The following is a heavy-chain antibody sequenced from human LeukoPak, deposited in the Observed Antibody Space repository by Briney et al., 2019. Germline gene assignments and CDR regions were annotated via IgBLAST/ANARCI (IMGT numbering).Heavy chain of an antibody. J-gene: IGHJ4*02. Sequence: SETLSLTCAVSGYSISSGYYWGWIRQPPGKGLEWIGSIYRSGSTHYNPSLKSRVTISVDTSKKQFSLKLSSVTAADTAVYYCARNSSSWYFDYWGQGTLVTVSS. CDR1: GYSISSGYY. CDR3: ARNSSSWYFDY. D-gene: IGHD6-13*01. CDR2: IYRSGST. V-gene: IGHV4-38-2*01.